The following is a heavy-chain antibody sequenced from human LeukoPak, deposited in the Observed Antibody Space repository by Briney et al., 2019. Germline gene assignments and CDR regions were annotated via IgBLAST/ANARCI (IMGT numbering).Heavy chain of an antibody. CDR2: ISCSGVNT. J-gene: IGHJ4*02. Sequence: HPGGSLSLFCVVSGFPLRRYYLRGVRQATGKGLEWVSDISCSGVNTYYSDSVRGRFTISRDNSKNTQDLQMNSPEADDTAVYVCAKGTYYEETSGYNRVFDFGGQGTGDSVST. D-gene: IGHD3-22*01. CDR3: AKGTYYEETSGYNRVFDF. V-gene: IGHV3-23*01. CDR1: GFPLRRYY.